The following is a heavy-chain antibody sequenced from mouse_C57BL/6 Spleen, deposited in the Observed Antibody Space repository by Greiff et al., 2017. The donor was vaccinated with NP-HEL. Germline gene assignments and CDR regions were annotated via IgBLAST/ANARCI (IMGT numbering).Heavy chain of an antibody. J-gene: IGHJ3*01. V-gene: IGHV5-4*01. CDR1: GFTFSSYA. Sequence: EVQLQQSGGGLVKPGGSLKLSCAASGFTFSSYAMSWVRQTPEKRLEWVATISDGGSYTYYPDNVKGRFTISRDNAKNNLYLQMSHLKSEDTAMYYCAREVNWVFAYWGQGTLVTVSA. CDR3: AREVNWVFAY. D-gene: IGHD4-1*01. CDR2: ISDGGSYT.